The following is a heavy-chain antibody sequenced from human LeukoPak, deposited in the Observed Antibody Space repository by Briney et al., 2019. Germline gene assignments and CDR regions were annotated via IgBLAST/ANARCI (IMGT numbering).Heavy chain of an antibody. Sequence: PGGSLRLSCAASGVTFSSSWMSWVRQAPGKGLEWVSLISWDGGSTYYADSVKGRFTISRDNSKNSLYLQMNSLRAEDTALYYCAKDMSGYSSSWTRRYYYYGMDVWGQGTTVTVSS. V-gene: IGHV3-43D*03. CDR3: AKDMSGYSSSWTRRYYYYGMDV. J-gene: IGHJ6*02. CDR2: ISWDGGST. D-gene: IGHD6-13*01. CDR1: GVTFSSSW.